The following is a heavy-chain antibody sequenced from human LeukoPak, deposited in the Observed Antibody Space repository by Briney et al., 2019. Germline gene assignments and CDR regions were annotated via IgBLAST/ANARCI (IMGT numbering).Heavy chain of an antibody. Sequence: GESLKISCKGSGYGFSSYWIGWVRQMPGKGLEYMGIICPGDSDTRYSQSFQGQVTISADKSVTTAYLQWSSLKASDTAMYYCARHTTVGGSLRFDYWGQGTLVTVSS. CDR3: ARHTTVGGSLRFDY. CDR1: GYGFSSYW. J-gene: IGHJ4*02. D-gene: IGHD4-23*01. V-gene: IGHV5-51*01. CDR2: ICPGDSDT.